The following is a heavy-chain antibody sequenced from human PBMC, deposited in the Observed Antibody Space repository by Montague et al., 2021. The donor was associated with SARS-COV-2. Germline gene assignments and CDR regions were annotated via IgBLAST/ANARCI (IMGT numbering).Heavy chain of an antibody. Sequence: SETLSLTCAVYGGFFSGYYWSWIRQPPGKGPEWIGEINQSGSTNXNPSLKSRVTLSVDTSKKQFSLKLSSLTAADTAVYYCARGPVGVAARLRYYFDQWGQGTLVTVSS. CDR1: GGFFSGYY. CDR3: ARGPVGVAARLRYYFDQ. D-gene: IGHD6-6*01. V-gene: IGHV4-34*01. J-gene: IGHJ4*02. CDR2: INQSGST.